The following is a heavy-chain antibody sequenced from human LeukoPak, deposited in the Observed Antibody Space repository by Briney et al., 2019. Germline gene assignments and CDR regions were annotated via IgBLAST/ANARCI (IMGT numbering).Heavy chain of an antibody. J-gene: IGHJ4*02. CDR3: ARQSSFDY. V-gene: IGHV4-39*01. CDR1: GGSISSSSYY. Sequence: PSETLSLTCTVSGGSISSSSYYWGWIRQPPGKGLEWIGSIYYSGSTYYNPSLKSRVTISVDTSKNQFSLKLSSVTAADTAVYYCARQSSFDYWGQGTLVTVSS. CDR2: IYYSGST.